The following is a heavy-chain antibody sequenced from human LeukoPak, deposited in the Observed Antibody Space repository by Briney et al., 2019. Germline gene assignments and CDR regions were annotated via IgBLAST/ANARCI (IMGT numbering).Heavy chain of an antibody. V-gene: IGHV3-30-3*01. Sequence: GGSLRLSCAASGFTFSGYAMHWVRQAPGKGLEWVAVVSSDGNNQYYADSVKGRLTISRDNSKNILYLQMSSVTNEDTAVYYCAKDREYYDILTGPGYWGQGTLVTVSS. J-gene: IGHJ4*02. D-gene: IGHD3-9*01. CDR3: AKDREYYDILTGPGY. CDR1: GFTFSGYA. CDR2: VSSDGNNQ.